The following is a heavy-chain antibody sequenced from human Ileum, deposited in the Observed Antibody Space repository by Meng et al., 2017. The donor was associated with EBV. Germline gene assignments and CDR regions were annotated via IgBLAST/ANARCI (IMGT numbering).Heavy chain of an antibody. Sequence: HAQLVQPGGSVKKSWASGKAPRKASGYTFTNYGITWVRQAPGQGHEWMRWISAYNGNTNYAQTLQGRLTMTTDTSTSTAYMELRSLRSDDTAVYYCARVEVGITSGDYWGQGTRVTVSS. CDR2: ISAYNGNT. CDR1: GYTFTNYG. CDR3: ARVEVGITSGDY. V-gene: IGHV1-18*01. J-gene: IGHJ4*02. D-gene: IGHD1-26*01.